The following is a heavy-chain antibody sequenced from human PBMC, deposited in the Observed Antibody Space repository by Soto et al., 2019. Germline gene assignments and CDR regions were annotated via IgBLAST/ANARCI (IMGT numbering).Heavy chain of an antibody. CDR1: GYTFTSYG. V-gene: IGHV1-18*01. CDR2: ISAYNGNT. Sequence: QVQLVQSGAEVKKPGVSVKVSCKASGYTFTSYGISWVRQAPGQGLEWMGWISAYNGNTNYAQKLQGRVTMTTDTSTSTAYMELRSLRSDDTAVYYCARRGLYDFWSGYYNPIFDYWGQGTLVTVSS. J-gene: IGHJ4*02. CDR3: ARRGLYDFWSGYYNPIFDY. D-gene: IGHD3-3*01.